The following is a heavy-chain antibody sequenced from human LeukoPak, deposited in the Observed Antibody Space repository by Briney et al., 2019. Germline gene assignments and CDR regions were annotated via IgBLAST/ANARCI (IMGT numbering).Heavy chain of an antibody. CDR2: INHSGST. CDR3: ARDFALGGGYYYYGMDV. V-gene: IGHV4-34*09. D-gene: IGHD3-10*01. J-gene: IGHJ6*02. Sequence: PSETLSLTCAVYGGSFSGYYWSWIRQPPGKGLEWIGEINHSGSTYYNPSLKSRVTISVDTSKNQFSLKLSSVTAADTAVCYCARDFALGGGYYYYGMDVWGQGTTVTVSS. CDR1: GGSFSGYY.